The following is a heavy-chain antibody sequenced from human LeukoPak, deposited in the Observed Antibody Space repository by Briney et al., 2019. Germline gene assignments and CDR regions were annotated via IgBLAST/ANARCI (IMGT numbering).Heavy chain of an antibody. D-gene: IGHD1-1*01. CDR1: VFTPASYS. CDR2: LSGDSTYI. J-gene: IGHJ4*02. V-gene: IGHV3-21*01. CDR3: ARVSGRLERQSDLDY. Sequence: GGSPRLSSAQPVFTPASYSTSTVPQTPQGGHPPLSSLSGDSTYIYNAGSVKGRFTISRDNAQASLYLQMISLRADDTAVYYCARVSGRLERQSDLDYWGQGTLVIVSS.